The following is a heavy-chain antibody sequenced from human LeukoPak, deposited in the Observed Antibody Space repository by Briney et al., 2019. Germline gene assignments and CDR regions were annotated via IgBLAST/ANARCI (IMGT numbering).Heavy chain of an antibody. CDR3: AREKDAVAGIVDY. CDR2: MNPYNGNT. J-gene: IGHJ4*02. CDR1: GYTFTSYD. Sequence: ASVKVSCKASGYTFTSYDINWVRQAPGQGLEWMGWMNPYNGNTIYAQNLQGRVTMTTDTSTSTAYLDLRSLTSDDTAVYYCAREKDAVAGIVDYWGQGTLVTVSS. V-gene: IGHV1-18*01. D-gene: IGHD6-19*01.